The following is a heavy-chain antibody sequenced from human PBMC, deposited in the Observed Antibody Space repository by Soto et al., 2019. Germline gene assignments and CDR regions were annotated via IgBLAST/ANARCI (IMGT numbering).Heavy chain of an antibody. D-gene: IGHD5-12*01. CDR1: GGNISSGDYY. CDR3: ARAWLQLYYYGMDV. Sequence: SETLSLTCTVSGGNISSGDYYWSWLRQPPGKGLEWIGYIYYSGSTYYNPSLKSRVTISVDTSKNQFSLKLSSVTAADTAVYYCARAWLQLYYYGMDVWGQGTTVTVSS. CDR2: IYYSGST. V-gene: IGHV4-30-4*01. J-gene: IGHJ6*02.